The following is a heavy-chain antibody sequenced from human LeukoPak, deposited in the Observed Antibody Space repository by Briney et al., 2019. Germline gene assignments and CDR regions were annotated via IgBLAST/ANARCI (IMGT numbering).Heavy chain of an antibody. Sequence: PGGSLRLSCAASGFTFSSYRMHWVRQAPGKGLEWVAVIWYGGSNKYYADSVKGRFTISRDNSKNTLYLQMNSLRAEDTAVYYCARSVMEWELRSLFDYWGQGTLVTVSS. J-gene: IGHJ4*02. CDR1: GFTFSSYR. D-gene: IGHD1-26*01. CDR3: ARSVMEWELRSLFDY. V-gene: IGHV3-33*08. CDR2: IWYGGSNK.